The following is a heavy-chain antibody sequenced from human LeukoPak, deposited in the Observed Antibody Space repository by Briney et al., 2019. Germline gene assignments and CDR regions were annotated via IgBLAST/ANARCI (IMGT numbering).Heavy chain of an antibody. Sequence: SVKVSCKASGGTFSSYAISWVRQAPGQGLEWMGRIIPILGIANYAQKFQGRVTITADKSTSTAYMELSSLRSEDTAVYYCGSSSTYIAVAGTDAFDIWGQGTMVTVSS. CDR1: GGTFSSYA. J-gene: IGHJ3*02. V-gene: IGHV1-69*04. CDR3: GSSSTYIAVAGTDAFDI. CDR2: IIPILGIA. D-gene: IGHD6-19*01.